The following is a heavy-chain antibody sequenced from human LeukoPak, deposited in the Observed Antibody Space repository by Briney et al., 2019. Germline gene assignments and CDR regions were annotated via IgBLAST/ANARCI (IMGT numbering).Heavy chain of an antibody. J-gene: IGHJ5*02. Sequence: GASVKVSCKVSGYTFTSYDINWVRQATGQGLEWMGWMNPNSGNTGYAQKFQGRVTITRNTSISTAYMELSSLRSEDTAVYYCARGQNTITIFGVVPYAFDPWGQGTLVTVSS. V-gene: IGHV1-8*03. CDR3: ARGQNTITIFGVVPYAFDP. CDR1: GYTFTSYD. D-gene: IGHD3-3*01. CDR2: MNPNSGNT.